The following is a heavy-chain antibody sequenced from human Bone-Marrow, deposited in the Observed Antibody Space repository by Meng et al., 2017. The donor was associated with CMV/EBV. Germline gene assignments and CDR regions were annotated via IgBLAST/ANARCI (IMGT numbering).Heavy chain of an antibody. D-gene: IGHD3-9*01. CDR2: ISGSGGST. V-gene: IGHV3-23*01. CDR1: GFTFGGYA. Sequence: ASGFTFGGYAMRWVRQAPGKGLEWVSAISGSGGSTYYADSVKGRFTISRDNSKNTLYLQMNSLRAEDTAVYYCAKDYDILTGPFDYWGQGTLVTVSS. J-gene: IGHJ4*02. CDR3: AKDYDILTGPFDY.